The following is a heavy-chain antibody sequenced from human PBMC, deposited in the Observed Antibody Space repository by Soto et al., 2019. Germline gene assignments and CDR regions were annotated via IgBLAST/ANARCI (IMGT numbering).Heavy chain of an antibody. J-gene: IGHJ4*02. V-gene: IGHV4-34*01. CDR1: GGSFSGYY. CDR2: INHSGST. Sequence: SETLSLTCAVYGGSFSGYYWSWIRQPPGKGLEWIGEINHSGSTNYNPSLKSRVTISVDTSKNQFSLKLSSVTAADTAVYYCARCPYYCSGGSCYLTPFDYWGQGTLVTVSS. CDR3: ARCPYYCSGGSCYLTPFDY. D-gene: IGHD2-15*01.